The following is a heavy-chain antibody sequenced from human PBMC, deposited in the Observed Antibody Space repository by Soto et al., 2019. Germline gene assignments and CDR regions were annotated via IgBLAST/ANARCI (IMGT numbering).Heavy chain of an antibody. V-gene: IGHV3-30-3*01. CDR2: ISYDGSNK. CDR1: GFTFSSYA. D-gene: IGHD3-10*01. Sequence: GGSLRLSCAASGFTFSSYAMHWVRQAPGKGLEWVAVISYDGSNKYYADTVKGRFTVSRDNSKNTLYLQMNSLRAEDTAVYYCARRYGSGSYFLYYYYYGMDVWGQGTTVTVSS. CDR3: ARRYGSGSYFLYYYYYGMDV. J-gene: IGHJ6*02.